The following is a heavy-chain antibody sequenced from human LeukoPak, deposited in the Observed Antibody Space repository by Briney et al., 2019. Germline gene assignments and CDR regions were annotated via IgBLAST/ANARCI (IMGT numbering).Heavy chain of an antibody. CDR1: GGSISSYY. J-gene: IGHJ2*01. V-gene: IGHV4-59*01. Sequence: SETLSLTCAVSGGSISSYYWGWLRQPPGKGLEWIGYIYDTGNTNYGPSLKSRVTISLDTSKNQFSLKLDSSTAADTAVYFCGRRPGGRDWYFELWGRRTLVTVS. D-gene: IGHD3-10*01. CDR3: GRRPGGRDWYFEL. CDR2: IYDTGNT.